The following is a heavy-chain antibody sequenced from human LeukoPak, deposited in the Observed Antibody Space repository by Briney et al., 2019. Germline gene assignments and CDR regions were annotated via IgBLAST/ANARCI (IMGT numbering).Heavy chain of an antibody. CDR2: IYHSGST. D-gene: IGHD3-10*01. CDR1: GGSISSSNW. V-gene: IGHV4-4*02. J-gene: IGHJ4*02. Sequence: PSGTLSLTCAVSGGSISSSNWWSWVRQPPGKGLEWIGEIYHSGSTNYNPSLKSRVTISVDKSKNQFSLKLSSVTAADTAVYYCARVGYYGSGSYPDYWGQGNPGHRLL. CDR3: ARVGYYGSGSYPDY.